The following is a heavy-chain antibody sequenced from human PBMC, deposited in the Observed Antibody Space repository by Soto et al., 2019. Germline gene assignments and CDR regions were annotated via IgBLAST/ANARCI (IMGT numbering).Heavy chain of an antibody. CDR1: GFTVNSNY. J-gene: IGHJ6*02. CDR3: AKGDGFILAV. Sequence: EVQVLATGGGLIQRGGSLRLSCAASGFTVNSNYMSWVRQAPGEGLQWVSITNTGGTTYYADSVKGRFTVSRDNSKNTLYLQMNSVSADDTAVYYCAKGDGFILAVWGQGTTVSVSS. V-gene: IGHV3-53*02. CDR2: TNTGGTT. D-gene: IGHD1-26*01.